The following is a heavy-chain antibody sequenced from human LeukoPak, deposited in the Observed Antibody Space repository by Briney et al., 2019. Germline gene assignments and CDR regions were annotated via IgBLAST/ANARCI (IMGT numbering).Heavy chain of an antibody. J-gene: IGHJ4*02. D-gene: IGHD4-23*01. CDR3: ARNSNQRAAFDY. CDR1: GYTFTSYD. Sequence: GASVKVSCKASGYTFTSYDINWVRQATGQGLEWMGWMNPNSGNTGYAQKFQGRVTMTRNTSISTTYMELSSLRSEDTAVHYCARNSNQRAAFDYWGQGTLVTVSS. CDR2: MNPNSGNT. V-gene: IGHV1-8*01.